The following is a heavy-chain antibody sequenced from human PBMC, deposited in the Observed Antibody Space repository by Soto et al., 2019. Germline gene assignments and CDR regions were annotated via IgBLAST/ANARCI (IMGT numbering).Heavy chain of an antibody. CDR2: ISSGGDYI. CDR1: GFFLSVYS. D-gene: IGHD4-17*01. Sequence: EVQLVESGGGLVKPGGSLRLSCVASGFFLSVYSMNWVRQAPGTGLEWVSYISSGGDYIYYADSVKGRFTISRDNAKNSLYLQMDSLRAEDTAVYYCARDAPYGDYNWFDPWGQGTLVTVSS. J-gene: IGHJ5*02. CDR3: ARDAPYGDYNWFDP. V-gene: IGHV3-21*01.